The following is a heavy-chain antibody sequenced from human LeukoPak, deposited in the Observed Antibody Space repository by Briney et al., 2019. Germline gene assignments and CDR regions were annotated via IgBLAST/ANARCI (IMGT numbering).Heavy chain of an antibody. V-gene: IGHV1-18*01. CDR3: ARDIVTVPTAMEGWFDP. Sequence: ASVTETCKASGYNFISFVVAWVRQAPGQGLEWQGWISGYNGNTKYPRSLQGRVTMTTDTSTNTAYMELMSLRPDDTAVYYCARDIVTVPTAMEGWFDPWGQGTLVTVSP. D-gene: IGHD2-2*01. CDR1: GYNFISFV. J-gene: IGHJ5*02. CDR2: ISGYNGNT.